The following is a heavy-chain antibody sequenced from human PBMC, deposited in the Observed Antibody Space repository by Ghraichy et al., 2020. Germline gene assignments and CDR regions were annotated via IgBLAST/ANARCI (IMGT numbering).Heavy chain of an antibody. Sequence: GGSLRLSCAASGFTFSTFAMHWVRQAPGKGLEWVAFIRYDGSNKYYADSVKGRFTISRDNSKNTLYLQMNSLRAEDTAVYYCAKGGYSYGDEPFDCWGQGTLVTVSS. CDR3: AKGGYSYGDEPFDC. CDR2: IRYDGSNK. CDR1: GFTFSTFA. D-gene: IGHD5-18*01. V-gene: IGHV3-30*02. J-gene: IGHJ4*02.